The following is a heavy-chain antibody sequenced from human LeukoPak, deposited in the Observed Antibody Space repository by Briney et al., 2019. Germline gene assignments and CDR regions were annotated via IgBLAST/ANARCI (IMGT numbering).Heavy chain of an antibody. CDR1: GFIFSSYA. Sequence: QAGGSLRLSCAASGFIFSSYAMSWVRQAPGKGLEWVSVISGSGGSTYYADSVKGRFTISRDNSENTLYLQMNSLRAEDTAVYYCAKQVGYTYGYIDYWGQGTLVTVS. V-gene: IGHV3-23*01. D-gene: IGHD5-18*01. J-gene: IGHJ4*02. CDR3: AKQVGYTYGYIDY. CDR2: ISGSGGST.